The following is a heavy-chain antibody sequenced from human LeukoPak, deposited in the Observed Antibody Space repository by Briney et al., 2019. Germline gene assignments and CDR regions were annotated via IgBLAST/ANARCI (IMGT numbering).Heavy chain of an antibody. CDR3: STRELRYYGSGTYPVAFDI. V-gene: IGHV3-15*01. D-gene: IGHD3-10*01. Sequence: PGGSLRLSGAASGFTFSSYEMNWVRQAPGKGLEWVGRIRSNTDSGTTDYAAPVKGRFTISRDDSINTLYLRLNGLKTADTAVYYCSTRELRYYGSGTYPVAFDIWGQGTMVTVSS. CDR1: GFTFSSYE. CDR2: IRSNTDSGTT. J-gene: IGHJ3*02.